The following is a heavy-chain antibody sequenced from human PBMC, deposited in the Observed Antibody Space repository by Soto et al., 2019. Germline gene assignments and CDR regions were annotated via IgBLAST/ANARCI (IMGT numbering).Heavy chain of an antibody. CDR2: ISAYNGNT. D-gene: IGHD2-2*01. Sequence: QVPLVQSGAEVKKPGASVKVSCKASGYTFTSYGISWVRQAPGQGLEWMGWISAYNGNTNYAQKLQGRVTMTTDTSTSTAYMELRSLRSDDTAVYYCARALVVVPSADYYYYYGMDVWGQGTTVTVSS. CDR1: GYTFTSYG. CDR3: ARALVVVPSADYYYYYGMDV. J-gene: IGHJ6*02. V-gene: IGHV1-18*01.